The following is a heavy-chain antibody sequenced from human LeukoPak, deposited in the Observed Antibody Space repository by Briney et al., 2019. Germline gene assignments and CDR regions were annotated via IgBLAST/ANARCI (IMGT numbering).Heavy chain of an antibody. CDR1: GDTFTSYY. D-gene: IGHD6-13*01. J-gene: IGHJ5*02. V-gene: IGHV1-46*01. CDR3: ARDLIAAAGTTWFDP. Sequence: GASVKVSCKASGDTFTSYYIHWVRQAPGQGLEWMGIINASGGSTTYAQKFQGRVTMTRDTSTSTVYMELSSLRSEDTAVYYCARDLIAAAGTTWFDPWGQGTLVTVSS. CDR2: INASGGST.